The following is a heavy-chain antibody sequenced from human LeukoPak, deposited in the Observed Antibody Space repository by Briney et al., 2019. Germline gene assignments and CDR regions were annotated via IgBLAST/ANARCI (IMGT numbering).Heavy chain of an antibody. Sequence: ASVKVSCKASGYTFTSYGISWVRQAPGQGLEWMGWISAYNGNTNYAQKLQGRVTMTTDTSTSTAYMELRSLRSDDTAVYYCATTITGTTLGALVYWGQGTLVTVSS. J-gene: IGHJ4*02. CDR2: ISAYNGNT. CDR3: ATTITGTTLGALVY. CDR1: GYTFTSYG. V-gene: IGHV1-18*01. D-gene: IGHD1-20*01.